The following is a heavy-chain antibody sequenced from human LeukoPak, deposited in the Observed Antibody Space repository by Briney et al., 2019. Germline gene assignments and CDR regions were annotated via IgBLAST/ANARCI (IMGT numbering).Heavy chain of an antibody. D-gene: IGHD2-15*01. CDR1: GFTFSSYS. CDR2: ISSSSSYI. V-gene: IGHV3-21*01. Sequence: GGSLRLSCAASGFTFSSYSMNWVRQAPGKGLEWVSSISSSSSYIYYADSVKGRLTISRDNAKNSLYLQMNSLRAEDTAVYYCARDRYCSGGSCYSYYYYYYGMDVWGQGTTVTVSS. CDR3: ARDRYCSGGSCYSYYYYYYGMDV. J-gene: IGHJ6*02.